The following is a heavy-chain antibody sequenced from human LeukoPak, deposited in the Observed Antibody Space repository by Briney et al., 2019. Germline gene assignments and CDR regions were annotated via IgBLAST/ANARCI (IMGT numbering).Heavy chain of an antibody. CDR2: ISGSGGST. V-gene: IGHV3-23*01. CDR3: AKGFRRQLVGYHPIT. CDR1: GFTFSSYA. D-gene: IGHD6-13*01. J-gene: IGHJ4*02. Sequence: PGGSLRLSCAASGFTFSSYAMSWVRQAPGKGLEWVSAISGSGGSTYYADSVKGRFTISRDNSKNTLYLQMDSLRAEDTAVCYCAKGFRRQLVGYHPITWGQGTLVTVSS.